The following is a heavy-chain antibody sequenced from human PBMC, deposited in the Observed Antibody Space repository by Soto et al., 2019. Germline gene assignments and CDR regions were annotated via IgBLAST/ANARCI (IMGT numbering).Heavy chain of an antibody. Sequence: PGESLKISCQGSGYTFSNNWISWVRQKPGKGLEWMGKIDPSGSYTDYSPSFQGHVSLSVDKSVSTAYLQWSSLKASDSAIYYCASNMITFGGTPTSSEGDFGMDVWGHGTAVTVSS. CDR3: ASNMITFGGTPTSSEGDFGMDV. CDR1: GYTFSNNW. V-gene: IGHV5-10-1*01. J-gene: IGHJ6*02. CDR2: IDPSGSYT. D-gene: IGHD3-16*01.